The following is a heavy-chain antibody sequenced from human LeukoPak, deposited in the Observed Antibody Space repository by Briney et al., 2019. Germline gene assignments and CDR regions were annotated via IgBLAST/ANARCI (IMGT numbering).Heavy chain of an antibody. CDR2: ISYDGSNK. CDR3: ARGGKWLPIPKPLDY. J-gene: IGHJ4*02. D-gene: IGHD5-12*01. V-gene: IGHV3-30-3*01. CDR1: GFTFSSYA. Sequence: GRSLRLSCAASGFTFSSYAMHWVRQAPGKGLEWVAVISYDGSNKYYADSVKGRFTISRDNSKNTLYLQMNSLRAEDTAVYYCARGGKWLPIPKPLDYWGQGTLVTVSS.